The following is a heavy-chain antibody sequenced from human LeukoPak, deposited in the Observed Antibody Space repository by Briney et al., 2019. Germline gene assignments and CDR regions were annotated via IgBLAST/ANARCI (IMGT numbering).Heavy chain of an antibody. J-gene: IGHJ4*02. V-gene: IGHV5-51*01. CDR3: ARQMKSYGLHDFDY. D-gene: IGHD5-18*01. CDR2: IYPGDSDT. Sequence: GESLKISCKGSGYSFTSYCTGWVRQMPGKGLEWMGIIYPGDSDTRYSPSFQGQVTTSADKSISTAYLQWSSLKASDTAMYYCARQMKSYGLHDFDYWGQGTLVTVSS. CDR1: GYSFTSYC.